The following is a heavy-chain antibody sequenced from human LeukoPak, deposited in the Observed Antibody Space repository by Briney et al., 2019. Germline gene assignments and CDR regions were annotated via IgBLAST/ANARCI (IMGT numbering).Heavy chain of an antibody. CDR1: GGTFSSYA. Sequence: ASVKVSCKASGGTFSSYAISWVRQAPGQGLEWMGRIIPIFGTANYAQKFQGRVTITTDESTSTAYMELSSLRSEDTAVYYCAREISGSPRYYYYMDVWGKGTTATVSS. D-gene: IGHD3-22*01. V-gene: IGHV1-69*05. J-gene: IGHJ6*03. CDR2: IIPIFGTA. CDR3: AREISGSPRYYYYMDV.